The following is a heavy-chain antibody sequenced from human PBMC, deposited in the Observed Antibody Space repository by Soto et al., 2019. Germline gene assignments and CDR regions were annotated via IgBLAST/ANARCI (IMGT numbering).Heavy chain of an antibody. CDR3: ARDARGTRGFDEMGI. V-gene: IGHV1-2*02. J-gene: IGHJ6*02. CDR1: GYIFTGYH. CDR2: INPNSGDT. D-gene: IGHD3-9*01. Sequence: ASVKVSCKASGYIFTGYHIHWVRQAPGRDLEWMGWINPNSGDTEYAQNFQGRVTMTRDTSFNLVYMEMSGLMSDDTAVYYCARDARGTRGFDEMGIWGQGTTVTVYS.